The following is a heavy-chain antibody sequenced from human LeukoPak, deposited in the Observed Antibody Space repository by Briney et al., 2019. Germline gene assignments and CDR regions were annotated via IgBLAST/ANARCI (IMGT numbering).Heavy chain of an antibody. CDR2: INPNSGGT. V-gene: IGHV1-2*04. J-gene: IGHJ4*02. CDR1: GYTFTGYY. CDR3: ARDQEGFDY. Sequence: ASVKVSCKASGYTFTGYYMHWVRQAPGQGLEWMGWINPNSGGTNYAQKFQGWVTMTRDTSTSTVHMELSGLRSEDTAVYYCARDQEGFDYWGQGTLVTVSS.